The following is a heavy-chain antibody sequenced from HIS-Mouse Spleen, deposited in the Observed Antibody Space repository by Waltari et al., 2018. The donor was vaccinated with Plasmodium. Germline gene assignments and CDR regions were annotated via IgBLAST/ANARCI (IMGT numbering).Heavy chain of an antibody. Sequence: QVQLVQSGAEVKKPGASVKVSCKASGYTFTGYYMHWVRQAPGQGLEWRGWIKPNSGGTNYAKKFQGRVTMTRDTSISTAYMELSRLRSDDTAVYYCARDGPGETSFDYWGQGTLVTVSS. CDR3: ARDGPGETSFDY. J-gene: IGHJ4*02. V-gene: IGHV1-2*02. CDR1: GYTFTGYY. CDR2: IKPNSGGT. D-gene: IGHD3-16*01.